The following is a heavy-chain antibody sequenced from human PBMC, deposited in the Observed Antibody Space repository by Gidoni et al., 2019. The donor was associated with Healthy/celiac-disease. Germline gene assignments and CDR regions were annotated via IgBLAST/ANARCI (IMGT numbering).Heavy chain of an antibody. V-gene: IGHV3-23*04. D-gene: IGHD1-26*01. CDR2: ISGGGGST. CDR1: GFTFSSYA. Sequence: EVQLVESGGGLVQPGGSLRLSCAASGFTFSSYAMSWVRQAPGKGLEWVSAISGGGGSTYYADSVKGRFTISRDNSKNTLYLQMNSLRAEDTAVYYCAKEVGAMGYYYYYGMDVWGQGTTVTVSS. CDR3: AKEVGAMGYYYYYGMDV. J-gene: IGHJ6*02.